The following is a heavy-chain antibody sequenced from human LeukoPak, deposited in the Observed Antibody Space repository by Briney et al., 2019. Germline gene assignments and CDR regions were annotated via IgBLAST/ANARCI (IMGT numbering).Heavy chain of an antibody. CDR3: ARGTTNGISNAIDL. CDR1: GFTFSRYD. V-gene: IGHV3-13*01. J-gene: IGHJ3*01. Sequence: PGGSLRLSCAASGFTFSRYDMHWVRQATGKGLEWISSIGTAGDTYYSGSVRGRFTISRENAKNSLYLHMNNLRAGDTAVYYCARGTTNGISNAIDLWGQGTMVTVSS. D-gene: IGHD2-8*01. CDR2: IGTAGDT.